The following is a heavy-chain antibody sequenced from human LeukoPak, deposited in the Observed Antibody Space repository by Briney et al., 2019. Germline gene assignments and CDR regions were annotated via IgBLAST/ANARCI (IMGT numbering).Heavy chain of an antibody. CDR2: ISNDGYNK. V-gene: IGHV3-30*18. CDR1: GFTFSRYG. D-gene: IGHD4-17*01. CDR3: AKDDYDDNPWNLVH. J-gene: IGHJ4*02. Sequence: GRSLRLSCVGSGFTFSRYGMHWVRQAPGKVLEWVAFISNDGYNKYFADSVKGRFTISRDNSKNTLYLQINSLRAEDTAVFYCAKDDYDDNPWNLVHWGQGTLVTVSS.